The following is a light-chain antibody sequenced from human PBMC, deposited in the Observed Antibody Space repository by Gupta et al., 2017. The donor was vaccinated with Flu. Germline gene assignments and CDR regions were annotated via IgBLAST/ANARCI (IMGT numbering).Light chain of an antibody. CDR2: GAS. Sequence: GDRATLSCRASQSVSNNLAWYQQKAGQSPRLLIYGASTRATGIPARFSGSGSGTECTLTISSLQSEDFAVYFCQQYNDWPWTFGHGTQVDIK. V-gene: IGKV3D-15*01. CDR1: QSVSNN. J-gene: IGKJ1*01. CDR3: QQYNDWPWT.